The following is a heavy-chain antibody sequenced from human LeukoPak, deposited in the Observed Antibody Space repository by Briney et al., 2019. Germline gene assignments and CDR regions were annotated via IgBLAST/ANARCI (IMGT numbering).Heavy chain of an antibody. J-gene: IGHJ3*02. V-gene: IGHV1-2*02. Sequence: ASVKVSCKASGYTFTGYYMHWVRQAPGQGLEWMGWINPNSGGTNYAQKFQGRVTMTRDTSISTAYMELSRLRSDDTAVDYCARVGGDYDFWSAPGAFDIWGQGTMVTVSS. CDR1: GYTFTGYY. D-gene: IGHD3-3*01. CDR3: ARVGGDYDFWSAPGAFDI. CDR2: INPNSGGT.